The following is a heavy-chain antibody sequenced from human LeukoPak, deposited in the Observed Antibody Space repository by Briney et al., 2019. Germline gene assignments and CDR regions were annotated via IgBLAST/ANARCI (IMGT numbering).Heavy chain of an antibody. Sequence: PGGSLRLSCAASGSTFSSYEMNWVRQAPGKGLEWVSGINWNGGSTGYADSVKGRFTISRDNAKNSLYLQMNSLRAEDTALYYCARNSGYSCDPIIDAFDIWGQGTMVTVSS. D-gene: IGHD5-18*01. V-gene: IGHV3-20*04. CDR1: GSTFSSYE. J-gene: IGHJ3*02. CDR2: INWNGGST. CDR3: ARNSGYSCDPIIDAFDI.